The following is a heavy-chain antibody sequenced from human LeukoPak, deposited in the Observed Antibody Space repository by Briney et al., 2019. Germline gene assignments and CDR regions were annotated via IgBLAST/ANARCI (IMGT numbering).Heavy chain of an antibody. CDR1: GLTFSSYW. CDR3: APIGAGY. Sequence: GGSLRLSCAASGLTFSSYWMHLVRKAPGKGLVCVSLIRSDGSSTTYVDSVKGRFTISRDSAKNTLYLQMNSLRVEDTAVYYCAPIGAGYWGQGTLVTVSS. D-gene: IGHD4/OR15-4a*01. J-gene: IGHJ4*02. V-gene: IGHV3-74*03. CDR2: IRSDGSST.